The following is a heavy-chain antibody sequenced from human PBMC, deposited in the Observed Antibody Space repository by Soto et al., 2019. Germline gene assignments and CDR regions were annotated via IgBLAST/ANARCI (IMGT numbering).Heavy chain of an antibody. Sequence: EVQLVESGGGLVKPGESLRLSCAASGFTFRSYPMNWVRQAPGKGLEWVSSISKDSSPYYYADSVKGRFTISRDNANNSLYLQMNSLRAEDTAVYYCARDLGFGELDYFDYWGQGTLVTVSS. D-gene: IGHD3-10*01. CDR1: GFTFRSYP. J-gene: IGHJ4*02. CDR2: ISKDSSPY. V-gene: IGHV3-21*01. CDR3: ARDLGFGELDYFDY.